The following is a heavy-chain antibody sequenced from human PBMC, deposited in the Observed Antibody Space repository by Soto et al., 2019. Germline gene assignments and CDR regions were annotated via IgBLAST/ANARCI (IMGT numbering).Heavy chain of an antibody. CDR1: GGSISSYY. Sequence: SETLSLTCTVSGGSISSYYWSWIRQPPGKGLEWIGYIYYSGSTNYNPSLKSRVTISVDTSKNQFSLKLSSVTAADTAVYYCAREEGLDRGTNCLGQGTLVTVSS. D-gene: IGHD3-10*01. CDR3: AREEGLDRGTNC. CDR2: IYYSGST. V-gene: IGHV4-59*01. J-gene: IGHJ4*02.